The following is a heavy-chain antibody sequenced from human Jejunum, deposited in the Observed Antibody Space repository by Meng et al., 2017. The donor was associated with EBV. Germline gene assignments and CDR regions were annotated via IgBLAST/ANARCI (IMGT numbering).Heavy chain of an antibody. CDR1: GGSISSSSYY. Sequence: QLEAQGAGPGLVKPSETLSLTCTVSGGSISSSSYYWGWIRQPPGKGLEWIGTYYNSGSTYYNPSLKSRVTISVDTSKNQFSLKLISVTAADTAAYYCARQGPSGRTFDYWGQGTLVTVSS. CDR2: YYNSGST. V-gene: IGHV4-39*01. D-gene: IGHD1-26*01. CDR3: ARQGPSGRTFDY. J-gene: IGHJ4*02.